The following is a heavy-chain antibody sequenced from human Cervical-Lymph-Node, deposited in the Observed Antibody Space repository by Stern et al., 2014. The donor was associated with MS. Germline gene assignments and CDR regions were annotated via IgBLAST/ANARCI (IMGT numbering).Heavy chain of an antibody. Sequence: QVQLVQSGGGVVQPGRSLRLSCAASGFTFSKYGIHWVRQAPGTGLEWLAVISYDGSYKNYAVSVRGRFTISRDNPRNTVFLQMNSLRAEDTAVYQCAREYTTSSKVYGMDVWGQGTTVTVSS. CDR3: AREYTTSSKVYGMDV. CDR2: ISYDGSYK. CDR1: GFTFSKYG. D-gene: IGHD1-26*01. J-gene: IGHJ6*02. V-gene: IGHV3-30*19.